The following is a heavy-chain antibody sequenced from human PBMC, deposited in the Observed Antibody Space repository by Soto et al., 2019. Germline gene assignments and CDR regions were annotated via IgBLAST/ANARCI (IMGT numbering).Heavy chain of an antibody. CDR3: ASSPDGNNWFDP. J-gene: IGHJ5*02. Sequence: SETLSLTCAVSGGSISSGGYSWSWIRQPPGKGLEWIGYIYHSGSTYYNPSLKSRITISVDRSKNQFSLKLSSVTAADTAVYYCASSPDGNNWFDPWGQGTLVTVSS. D-gene: IGHD1-26*01. V-gene: IGHV4-30-2*01. CDR2: IYHSGST. CDR1: GGSISSGGYS.